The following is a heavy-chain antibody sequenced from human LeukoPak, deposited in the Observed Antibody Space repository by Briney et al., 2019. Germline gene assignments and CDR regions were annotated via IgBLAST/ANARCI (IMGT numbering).Heavy chain of an antibody. V-gene: IGHV4/OR15-8*01. CDR2: ISHSGSP. CDR3: ARAGIVATVDYYYYGMDV. Sequence: SETLSLTCGVSGGFIINGKWWSWVRQPPGKGLEWIGEISHSGSPNYNPSLKGRLTISVDTAKNQFSLKLSSVTAADTAVYYCARAGIVATVDYYYYGMDVWGQGTTVTVSS. J-gene: IGHJ6*02. CDR1: GGFIINGKW. D-gene: IGHD5-12*01.